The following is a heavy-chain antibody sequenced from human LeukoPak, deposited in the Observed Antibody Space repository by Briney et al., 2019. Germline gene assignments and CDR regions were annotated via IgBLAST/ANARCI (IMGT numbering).Heavy chain of an antibody. Sequence: EASVKVSCKASGYTFTSYGINWVRQAPGQGLEWMGWISAYNGDTNYAQNLQGRVTMTTDTSTSTAYMELRSLRSDDTAVYYCAPGPNSGSGTRIGYFGYWGQGTQVTVSS. V-gene: IGHV1-18*01. CDR1: GYTFTSYG. CDR3: APGPNSGSGTRIGYFGY. J-gene: IGHJ4*02. D-gene: IGHD3-10*01. CDR2: ISAYNGDT.